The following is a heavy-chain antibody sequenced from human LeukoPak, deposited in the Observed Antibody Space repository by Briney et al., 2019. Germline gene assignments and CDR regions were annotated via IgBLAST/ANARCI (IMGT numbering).Heavy chain of an antibody. CDR2: ISTGTNYK. V-gene: IGHV3-21*01. J-gene: IGHJ5*02. CDR3: ATGGLYSSSET. D-gene: IGHD6-6*01. Sequence: PGESLRLSCVVSGFNFTAYSINWVRQAPGMGLGWVSSISTGTNYKYYADSVKGRFTISRDNAKNSVYLQMNSLRVGETAVYYCATGGLYSSSETWGQGTLVIVSS. CDR1: GFNFTAYS.